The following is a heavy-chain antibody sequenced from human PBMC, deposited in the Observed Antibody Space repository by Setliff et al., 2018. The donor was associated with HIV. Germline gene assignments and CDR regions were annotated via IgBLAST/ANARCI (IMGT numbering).Heavy chain of an antibody. J-gene: IGHJ3*01. D-gene: IGHD3-3*01. Sequence: GGSLRLSCAASGFTFSNYAMSWVRQAPGEGLEWVSAILSTGERTFYADSVKGRFTISRDNSKNTLFLQMDSLRAEDTALYYCAKQRYYDGSDGFDVWGQGTMVTVSS. CDR1: GFTFSNYA. CDR2: ILSTGERT. CDR3: AKQRYYDGSDGFDV. V-gene: IGHV3-23*01.